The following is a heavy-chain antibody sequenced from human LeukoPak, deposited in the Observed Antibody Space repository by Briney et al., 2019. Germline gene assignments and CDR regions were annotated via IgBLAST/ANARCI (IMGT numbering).Heavy chain of an antibody. CDR2: IYPDDSDT. CDR3: ARGPDCTSSSCFVDAFDI. V-gene: IGHV5-51*01. Sequence: GESLKSSCKGSGYSFTSYWIGWVRQMPGKGLEWMGIIYPDDSDTRYSPSFQGQVTISADKSISTAYLQWSTLKASDTAMYYCARGPDCTSSSCFVDAFDIWGQGTLVTVSS. D-gene: IGHD2-2*01. CDR1: GYSFTSYW. J-gene: IGHJ3*02.